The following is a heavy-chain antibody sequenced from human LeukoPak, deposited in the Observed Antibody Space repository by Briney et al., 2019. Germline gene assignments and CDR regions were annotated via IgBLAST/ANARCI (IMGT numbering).Heavy chain of an antibody. CDR2: IYYSGST. CDR1: GGSISSYY. CDR3: ARLEGVAFDI. Sequence: PSETLSLTCTVSGGSISSYYWSWIRQPPGKGLEWIGYIYYSGSTNYNPSLKSRVTISVDTSKNQFSLKLSSVTAADTAVYYCARLEGVAFDIWGQGTMVTVSS. V-gene: IGHV4-59*01. J-gene: IGHJ3*02.